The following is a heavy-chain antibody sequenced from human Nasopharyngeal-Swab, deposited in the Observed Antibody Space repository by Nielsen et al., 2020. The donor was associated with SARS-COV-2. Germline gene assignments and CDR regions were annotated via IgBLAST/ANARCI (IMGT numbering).Heavy chain of an antibody. CDR2: ISGGGIST. J-gene: IGHJ6*03. V-gene: IGHV3-23*01. Sequence: GGSLRLSCAASGFTFSSYAMSWVRQAPGKGLEWVSGISGGGISTNYADSVKGRFAISRDNSKNTLFLQMNSLRAEDTALYYCAKGSTQYFFYYYIDVWGKGTTVTVSS. CDR1: GFTFSSYA. CDR3: AKGSTQYFFYYYIDV.